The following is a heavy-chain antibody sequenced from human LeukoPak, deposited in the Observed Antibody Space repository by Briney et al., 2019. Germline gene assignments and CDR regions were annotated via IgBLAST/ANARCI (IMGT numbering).Heavy chain of an antibody. CDR3: ARGSHYYGSGSYYNEPPYYFDY. Sequence: GASVKVSCKASGYTFTSYGISWVRQALGQGLEWMGWSSAYNGNTNYAQKVQGRVTMTTDTSTTTAYMELGSLRSDDTAVYYCARGSHYYGSGSYYNEPPYYFDYWGQGTLVTVSS. CDR2: SSAYNGNT. CDR1: GYTFTSYG. J-gene: IGHJ4*02. V-gene: IGHV1-18*01. D-gene: IGHD3-10*01.